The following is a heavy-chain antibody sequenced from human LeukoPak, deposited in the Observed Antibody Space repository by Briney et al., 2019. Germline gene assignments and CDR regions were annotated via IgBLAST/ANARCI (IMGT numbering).Heavy chain of an antibody. CDR3: ASRTGTTARHDAFDI. V-gene: IGHV1-46*01. CDR2: INPSGGST. Sequence: ASVKVSCKASGYTFTSYYMHWVRQAPGQGLEWMGIINPSGGSTSYAQKFQGRVTMTRDMSTSTAYMELSSLRSEDTAVYYCASRTGTTARHDAFDIWGQGTMVTVSS. CDR1: GYTFTSYY. D-gene: IGHD1-1*01. J-gene: IGHJ3*02.